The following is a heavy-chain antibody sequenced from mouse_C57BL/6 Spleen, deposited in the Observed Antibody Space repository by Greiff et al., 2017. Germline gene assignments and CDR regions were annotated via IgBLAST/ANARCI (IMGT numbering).Heavy chain of an antibody. CDR2: IDPSDSYT. CDR3: ARSDGYYSYYFDY. Sequence: VKLQQPGAELVMPGASVKLSCKASGYTFTSYWMHWVKQRPGQGLEWIGEIDPSDSYTNYNQKFKGKSTLTVDKSSSTAYMQLSSLTSEDSAVYYCARSDGYYSYYFDYWGQGTTLTVSS. V-gene: IGHV1-69*01. CDR1: GYTFTSYW. J-gene: IGHJ2*01. D-gene: IGHD2-3*01.